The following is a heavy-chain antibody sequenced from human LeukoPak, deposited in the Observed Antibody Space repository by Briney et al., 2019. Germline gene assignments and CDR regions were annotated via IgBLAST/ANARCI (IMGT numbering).Heavy chain of an antibody. CDR2: ISSSGSTI. V-gene: IGHV3-48*03. J-gene: IGHJ4*02. D-gene: IGHD5-12*01. CDR1: GFTFSSYE. CDR3: AGVATMIRAHYFDY. Sequence: PGGSLRLSCAASGFTFSSYEMNWVRQAPGKGLEWVSYISSSGSTIYYAGSVKGRFTISRDNAKDSLYLQMNSLRAEDTAVYYCAGVATMIRAHYFDYWGQGTLVTVSS.